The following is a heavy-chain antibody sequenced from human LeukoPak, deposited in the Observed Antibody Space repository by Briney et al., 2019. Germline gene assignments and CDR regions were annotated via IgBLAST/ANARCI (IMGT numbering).Heavy chain of an antibody. Sequence: GSLRLSCTASGFNSHNHWMSWVRQAPGKGLEWIGYIYYSGSTNYNPSLKSRVTISVDTSKNQFSLKLSSVTAADTAVYYCARDRIAAAGPFHGMDVWGQGTTVTVSS. V-gene: IGHV4-59*11. CDR1: GFNSHNHW. J-gene: IGHJ6*02. D-gene: IGHD6-13*01. CDR3: ARDRIAAAGPFHGMDV. CDR2: IYYSGST.